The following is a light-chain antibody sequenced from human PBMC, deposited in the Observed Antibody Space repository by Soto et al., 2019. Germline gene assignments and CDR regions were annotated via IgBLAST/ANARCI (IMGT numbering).Light chain of an antibody. V-gene: IGKV1-39*01. CDR3: YPIYSPIT. CDR1: QSISSY. Sequence: DIQMTQSPSSLSASVGDRVTITCRASQSISSYLNWYQQKPGKAPKLLIYAASSLQSGVPSRFSGSGSGTDFTLTISSLQSEDFATYFCYPIYSPITRGQGTRQEI. CDR2: AAS. J-gene: IGKJ5*01.